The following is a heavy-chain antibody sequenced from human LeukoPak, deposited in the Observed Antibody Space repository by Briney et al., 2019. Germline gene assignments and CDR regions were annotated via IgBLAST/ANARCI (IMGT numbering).Heavy chain of an antibody. V-gene: IGHV3-7*01. J-gene: IGHJ6*02. CDR3: ARVDIVVVPGFYGMDV. D-gene: IGHD2-2*01. CDR1: GFTFSSYW. Sequence: PGGSLRLSCAASGFTFSSYWMSWVRQAPGKGLEWVANIKQDGSEKYYVDSVKGRFTISRDNAKNSLYLQMNSLRAEDTAVYYCARVDIVVVPGFYGMDVWGQGTTVTVSS. CDR2: IKQDGSEK.